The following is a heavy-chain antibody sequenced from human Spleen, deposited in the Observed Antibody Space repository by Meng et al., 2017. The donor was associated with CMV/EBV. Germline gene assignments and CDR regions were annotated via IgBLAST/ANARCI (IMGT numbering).Heavy chain of an antibody. CDR2: ISSSGSA. V-gene: IGHV3-23*01. CDR3: AKGAARFSAHYNWFDP. J-gene: IGHJ5*02. D-gene: IGHD6-6*01. Sequence: GGSLRLSCSASGFNLSSYAMSWVRQAPGKGLEWVSGISSSGSAYYADSVKGRVTISRDNSKNTVFLQMNSLRAQDTAVYYCAKGAARFSAHYNWFDPWGQGTLVTVSS. CDR1: GFNLSSYA.